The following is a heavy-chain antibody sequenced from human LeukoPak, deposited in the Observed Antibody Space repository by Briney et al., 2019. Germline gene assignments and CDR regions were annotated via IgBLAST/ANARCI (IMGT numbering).Heavy chain of an antibody. CDR2: IYHTGDT. V-gene: IGHV4-4*02. Sequence: SETLSLTCAVSGGSITTTNWWNWVRQPPGKGLEGIGEIYHTGDTNYNPSLKSRVTMSVDKSKNQFSLKLTSVTAADTAVYFCARSFGPYHGSGRYYNYFDPWGQGTLVAVSS. CDR3: ARSFGPYHGSGRYYNYFDP. D-gene: IGHD3-10*01. J-gene: IGHJ5*02. CDR1: GGSITTTNW.